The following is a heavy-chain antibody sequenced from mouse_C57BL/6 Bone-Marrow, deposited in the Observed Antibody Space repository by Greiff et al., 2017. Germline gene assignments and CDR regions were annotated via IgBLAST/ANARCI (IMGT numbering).Heavy chain of an antibody. D-gene: IGHD1-1*01. CDR2: IDPADGDT. CDR1: GFNIKDYY. J-gene: IGHJ3*01. V-gene: IGHV14-1*01. CDR3: TLFLRSGFAY. Sequence: EVQLQQSGAELVRPGSSVKLSCTASGFNIKDYYMHWVKQRPEQGLEWIGRIDPADGDTDSAPKFQGKATLTADTSSNTAYLQLSSLTSEDTAVYSCTLFLRSGFAYWGQGTLVTVSA.